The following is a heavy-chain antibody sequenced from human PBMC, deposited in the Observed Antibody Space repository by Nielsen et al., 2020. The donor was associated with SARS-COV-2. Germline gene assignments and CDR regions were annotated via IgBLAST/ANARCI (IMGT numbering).Heavy chain of an antibody. J-gene: IGHJ3*02. Sequence: GSLKISCAASGFTFSSYSMNWVRQAPGKGLEWVSSISSSSSYIYYADSVKGRFTISRDNAKNSLYLQMNSLRAEDTAVYYCARDYYDSSGYYSREAFDIWGQGTMVTVSS. CDR2: ISSSSSYI. V-gene: IGHV3-21*01. CDR1: GFTFSSYS. D-gene: IGHD3-22*01. CDR3: ARDYYDSSGYYSREAFDI.